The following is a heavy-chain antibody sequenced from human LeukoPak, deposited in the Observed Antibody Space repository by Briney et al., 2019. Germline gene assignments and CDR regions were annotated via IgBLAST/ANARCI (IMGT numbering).Heavy chain of an antibody. J-gene: IGHJ4*02. CDR1: GGSISSSTSY. Sequence: SETLSLTCAVSGGSISSSTSYWGWIRQPPGKGLEWIGEINHSGSTNYNPSLKSRVTISVDTSKNQFSLKLSSVTAADTAVYYCARGVGDSSGYATRLTTEFDYWGQGTLVTVSS. V-gene: IGHV4-39*07. D-gene: IGHD3-22*01. CDR2: INHSGST. CDR3: ARGVGDSSGYATRLTTEFDY.